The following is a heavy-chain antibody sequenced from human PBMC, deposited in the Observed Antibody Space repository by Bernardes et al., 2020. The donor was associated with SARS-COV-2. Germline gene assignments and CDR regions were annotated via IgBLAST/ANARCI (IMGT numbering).Heavy chain of an antibody. J-gene: IGHJ4*02. CDR1: GFTISNNY. Sequence: GGSLRLSCAAFGFTISNNYMSWVRQAPGKGMEWVSVIYSGGSTFYADSVKGRFIISRDNSKNTLYLQMNSLRAEDTAVYYCAKDSVYGDYENYWGQGRLVNVSS. D-gene: IGHD4-17*01. CDR2: IYSGGST. CDR3: AKDSVYGDYENY. V-gene: IGHV3-53*01.